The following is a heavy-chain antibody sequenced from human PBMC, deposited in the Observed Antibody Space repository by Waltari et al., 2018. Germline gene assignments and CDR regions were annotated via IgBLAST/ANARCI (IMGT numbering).Heavy chain of an antibody. CDR2: ISSSSSTI. Sequence: EVQLVESGGGLVQPGGSLRLSCAASGFTFRSYSMNWVRQAPGKGLEWVSYISSSSSTIYYADSVKGRFTISRDNAKNSLYLQMNSLRAEDTAVYYCARAGGPMTTVTTQAFDIWGQGTMVTVSS. V-gene: IGHV3-48*04. CDR3: ARAGGPMTTVTTQAFDI. CDR1: GFTFRSYS. D-gene: IGHD4-17*01. J-gene: IGHJ3*02.